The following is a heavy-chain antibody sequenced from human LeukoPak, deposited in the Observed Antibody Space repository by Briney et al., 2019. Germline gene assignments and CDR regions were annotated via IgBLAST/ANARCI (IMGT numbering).Heavy chain of an antibody. CDR2: ISWKSGSI. CDR3: TRDDEWAFDI. V-gene: IGHV3-9*01. D-gene: IGHD3-3*01. Sequence: GGSLRLSCAASGFTFHDYAMHWVRQAPGKGLEWVSGISWKSGSIGYADSVKGRFTISRDNAKNSLYLQMNSLRAGDTAVYYCTRDDEWAFDIWGQGTMVTVSS. J-gene: IGHJ3*02. CDR1: GFTFHDYA.